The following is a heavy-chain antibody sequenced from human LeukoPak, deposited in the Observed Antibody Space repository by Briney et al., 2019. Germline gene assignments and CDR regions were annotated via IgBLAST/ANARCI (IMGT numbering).Heavy chain of an antibody. CDR3: ARRQLLGYDFDI. Sequence: ASVKVSCKASGYTFTSYDINWVRQATGQGLEWMGCMNPNSGNTGYAQKLQGRVTMTRNTSISTAYMELSSLRSEDTAVYYCARRQLLGYDFDIWGQGTMVTVSS. CDR2: MNPNSGNT. D-gene: IGHD2-2*01. V-gene: IGHV1-8*01. J-gene: IGHJ3*02. CDR1: GYTFTSYD.